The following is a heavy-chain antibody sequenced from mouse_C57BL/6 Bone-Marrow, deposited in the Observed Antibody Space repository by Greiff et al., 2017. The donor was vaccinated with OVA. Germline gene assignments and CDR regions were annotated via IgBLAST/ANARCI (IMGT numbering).Heavy chain of an antibody. CDR3: AKEVPLLLYFDV. Sequence: QVQLQQSGPGLVQPSQSLSITCTVSGFSLTSYGVHWVRQPPGKGLEWLGVIWSGGSTEYNAAIISRLSISKDNSKIHFFLKMNSLQADYTAIYYCAKEVPLLLYFDVWGTGTTVTVSS. CDR2: IWSGGST. J-gene: IGHJ1*03. D-gene: IGHD2-1*01. CDR1: GFSLTSYG. V-gene: IGHV2-4*01.